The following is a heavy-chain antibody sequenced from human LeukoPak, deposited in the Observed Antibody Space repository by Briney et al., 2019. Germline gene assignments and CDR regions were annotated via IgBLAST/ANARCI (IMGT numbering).Heavy chain of an antibody. CDR2: INQDGSEK. V-gene: IGHV3-7*01. CDR3: ARGVFSFDY. J-gene: IGHJ4*02. CDR1: GFTFSSYW. D-gene: IGHD6-13*01. Sequence: GGSLRLSCAVSGFTFSSYWMSWVRQAPGKGLEWMASINQDGSEKYYVDSVKGRFTISRDSAKNSLYLQMNSLRAEDMAVYYCARGVFSFDYWGQGTLVTVSS.